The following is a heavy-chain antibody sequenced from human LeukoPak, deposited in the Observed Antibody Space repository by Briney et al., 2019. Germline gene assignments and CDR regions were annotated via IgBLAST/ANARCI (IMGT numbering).Heavy chain of an antibody. D-gene: IGHD3-3*01. CDR2: ISSSSSTI. Sequence: PGGSLRLSCAASGFTFSSYSMNWVRQAPGKGLEWVSYISSSSSTIYYADSVKGRFTISRDNAKNSLYLQVNSLRAEDTAVYYCARGARYYDFWSGYYRYNWFDPWGQGTLVTVSS. CDR1: GFTFSSYS. CDR3: ARGARYYDFWSGYYRYNWFDP. J-gene: IGHJ5*02. V-gene: IGHV3-48*01.